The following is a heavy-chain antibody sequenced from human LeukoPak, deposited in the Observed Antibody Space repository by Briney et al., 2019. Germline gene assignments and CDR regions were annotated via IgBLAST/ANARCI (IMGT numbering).Heavy chain of an antibody. Sequence: GASVKVSCKASGFTFTGYYIHWVRQAPGQGLEWMGYINPHSGGTSSPQKFQGRLTMTRDTSISAAYMELSSLISDDTAMYYCVREGNELLSKNFDYWGQGTLVTVSS. CDR1: GFTFTGYY. D-gene: IGHD2-21*02. J-gene: IGHJ4*02. V-gene: IGHV1-2*02. CDR2: INPHSGGT. CDR3: VREGNELLSKNFDY.